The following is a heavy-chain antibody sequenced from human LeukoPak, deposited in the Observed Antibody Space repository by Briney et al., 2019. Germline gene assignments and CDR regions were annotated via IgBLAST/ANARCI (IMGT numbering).Heavy chain of an antibody. D-gene: IGHD5-12*01. J-gene: IGHJ4*02. CDR3: ARDVATLGVDY. CDR2: IYYSGST. CDR1: GGSISSSSYY. V-gene: IGHV4-39*07. Sequence: PSETLSLTCTVSGGSISSSSYYWGWIRQPPGKGLEWIGSIYYSGSTYYNPSLKSRATISVDTSKNQFSLKLSSVTAADTAVYYCARDVATLGVDYWGQGTLVTVSS.